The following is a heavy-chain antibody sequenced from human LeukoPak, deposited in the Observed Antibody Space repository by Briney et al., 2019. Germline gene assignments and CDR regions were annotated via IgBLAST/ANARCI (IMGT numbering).Heavy chain of an antibody. CDR3: ARDGRDGYDGYFDP. V-gene: IGHV3-7*01. CDR2: IKGDGSDK. CDR1: GLTFSYSW. J-gene: IGHJ5*02. Sequence: AGGSLRLSCIASGLTFSYSWMTWVRQAPGRGLEWVANIKGDGSDKYYVDSVKGRFTISRDNAKKSLYLQMNSLKAEHTAVYYCARDGRDGYDGYFDPWGQGTLVTVSS. D-gene: IGHD5-24*01.